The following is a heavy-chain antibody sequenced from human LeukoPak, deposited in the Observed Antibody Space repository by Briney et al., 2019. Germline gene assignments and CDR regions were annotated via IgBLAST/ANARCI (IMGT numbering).Heavy chain of an antibody. CDR3: ARGTLKAAATDFDY. CDR2: INWNGGST. Sequence: GGSLRLSCAASGFIFDDYGMSWVRQAPGKGLEWVSGINWNGGSTGYADSVKGRFTISRDNAKNSLYLQMNSLRAEDTALYYCARGTLKAAATDFDYWGQETLVTVSS. CDR1: GFIFDDYG. V-gene: IGHV3-20*04. D-gene: IGHD6-13*01. J-gene: IGHJ4*02.